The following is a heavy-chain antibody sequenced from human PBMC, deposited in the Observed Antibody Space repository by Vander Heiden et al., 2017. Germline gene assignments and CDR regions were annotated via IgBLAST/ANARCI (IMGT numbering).Heavy chain of an antibody. V-gene: IGHV3-21*01. CDR2: ISSSSSYR. J-gene: IGHJ6*02. CDR1: GLTFSSSS. Sequence: EVQPVESGGGLVKPGGSLRLSCAGSGLTFSSSSMNWVRQAPGKGLEWDSSISSSSSYRYYADSVKGRFTISRDNAKNSLYLQMNSLRAEDTAVYYCARDDSGLDVWGQGTTVTVSS. D-gene: IGHD1-1*01. CDR3: ARDDSGLDV.